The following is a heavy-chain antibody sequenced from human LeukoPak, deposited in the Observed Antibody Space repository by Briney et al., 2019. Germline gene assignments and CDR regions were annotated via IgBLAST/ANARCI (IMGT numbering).Heavy chain of an antibody. CDR3: ARGRGNWGFDY. J-gene: IGHJ4*02. CDR2: IHYSGST. V-gene: IGHV4-59*01. Sequence: PSETLSLTCTVSGGSISSYYWSWIRQPPGKGLEWTGYIHYSGSTNYNPSLKSRVTVSVDTSKNQFSLKLSSVTAADTAVYYCARGRGNWGFDYWGQGTLVTVSS. CDR1: GGSISSYY. D-gene: IGHD7-27*01.